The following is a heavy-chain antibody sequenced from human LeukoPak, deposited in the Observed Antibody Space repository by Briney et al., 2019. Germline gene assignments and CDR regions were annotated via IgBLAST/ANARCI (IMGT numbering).Heavy chain of an antibody. D-gene: IGHD2-2*01. CDR2: MNPNSGNT. CDR1: GYTFTSYD. J-gene: IGHJ6*03. CDR3: ARKGPANYYYYYMDV. V-gene: IGHV1-8*01. Sequence: ASVKVSCKASGYTFTSYDINWVRQATGQGLEWMGWMNPNSGNTGYAQKFQGRVTMTRNTTISTAYMELSSLRSEDTAVYFCARKGPANYYYYYMDVWGKGTTVTVSS.